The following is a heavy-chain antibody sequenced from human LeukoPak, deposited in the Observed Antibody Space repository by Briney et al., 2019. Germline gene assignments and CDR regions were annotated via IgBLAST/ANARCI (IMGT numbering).Heavy chain of an antibody. CDR2: INPNSGGT. D-gene: IGHD7-27*01. CDR1: GYTFTGYY. V-gene: IGHV1-2*02. Sequence: ASVKVSCKASGYTFTGYYMYWVRQAPGQGLEWMGWINPNSGGTNYAQKFQGRVTMTGDTSISTAYMELSRLRSDDTAVYYCARAKLGYFDYWGQGTLVTVSS. J-gene: IGHJ4*02. CDR3: ARAKLGYFDY.